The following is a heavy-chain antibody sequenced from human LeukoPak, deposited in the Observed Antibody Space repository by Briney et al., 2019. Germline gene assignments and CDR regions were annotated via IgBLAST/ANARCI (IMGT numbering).Heavy chain of an antibody. CDR3: ARESPDFDY. J-gene: IGHJ4*02. V-gene: IGHV3-23*01. CDR1: GFTFNSYA. CDR2: ISGSGDST. Sequence: GGSLRLSCAASGFTFNSYAMSWVRQAPGKGLEWVSVISGSGDSTYYADSVKGRFTISRDNSKNTLHLQMNSLRVEDTAVYYCARESPDFDYWGQGTLVTVSS.